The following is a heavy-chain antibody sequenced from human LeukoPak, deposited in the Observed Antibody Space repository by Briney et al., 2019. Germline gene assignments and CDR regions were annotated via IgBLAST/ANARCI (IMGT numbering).Heavy chain of an antibody. Sequence: GASVKVSCKASGYTFTSYAMHWVRQAPGQRLEWMGWINAGNGNTKYSQEFQGRVTITRDTSASTAYMELSSLRSEDMAVYYCARGGIAARRVTNWFDPWGQGTLVTVSS. D-gene: IGHD6-6*01. CDR1: GYTFTSYA. CDR2: INAGNGNT. J-gene: IGHJ5*02. CDR3: ARGGIAARRVTNWFDP. V-gene: IGHV1-3*03.